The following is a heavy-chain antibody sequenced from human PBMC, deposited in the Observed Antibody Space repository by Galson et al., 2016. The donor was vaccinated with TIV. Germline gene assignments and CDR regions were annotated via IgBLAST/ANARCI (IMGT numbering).Heavy chain of an antibody. V-gene: IGHV3-30*04. CDR2: ISYDGSDQ. D-gene: IGHD2-21*02. CDR3: ARVRDSYYFDS. CDR1: GFTFSNYG. J-gene: IGHJ4*02. Sequence: SLRLSCAASGFTFSNYGFHWVRQAPGKGLEWVSFISYDGSDQYYADSVKGRFTISRDKSKNTLYLQMRSLRAEDTALYYCARVRDSYYFDSWGQGTLVTVSS.